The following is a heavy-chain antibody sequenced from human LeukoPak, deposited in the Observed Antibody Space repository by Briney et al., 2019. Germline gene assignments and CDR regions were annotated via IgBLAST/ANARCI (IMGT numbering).Heavy chain of an antibody. D-gene: IGHD3-10*01. J-gene: IGHJ5*02. Sequence: ASVKVSCKASGYIFTGYYMHWVRQAPVQGLEWMGWISPKSGVTNYAQKFQGRVTMTSDTSISTAYMELSRLTSDDTAVYYCARPEGSYYCGPGVWFDPWGQGTLVTVSS. CDR3: ARPEGSYYCGPGVWFDP. CDR1: GYIFTGYY. V-gene: IGHV1-2*02. CDR2: ISPKSGVT.